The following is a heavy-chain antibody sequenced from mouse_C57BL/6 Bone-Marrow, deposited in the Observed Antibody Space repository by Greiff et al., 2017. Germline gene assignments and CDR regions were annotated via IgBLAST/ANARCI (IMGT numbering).Heavy chain of an antibody. J-gene: IGHJ2*01. CDR1: GYSITSGYY. V-gene: IGHV3-6*01. CDR2: ISYDGSN. D-gene: IGHD3-2*02. Sequence: DVQLVESGPGLVKPSQSLSLTCSVTGYSITSGYYWNWIRQFPGNKLEWMGYISYDGSNNYNPSLKNRISITRDTSKNQFFLKLNSVTTEDTATYYCARTAQATGDYFDYWGQGTTLTVSS. CDR3: ARTAQATGDYFDY.